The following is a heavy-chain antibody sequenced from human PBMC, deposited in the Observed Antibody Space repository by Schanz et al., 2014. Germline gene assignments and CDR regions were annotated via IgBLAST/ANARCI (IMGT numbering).Heavy chain of an antibody. V-gene: IGHV1-18*01. CDR3: ARVHIATYHYNSPGAFDI. J-gene: IGHJ3*02. CDR2: INAHTGNT. CDR1: GYISGSHG. Sequence: QVQLVQSGSEVRKPGASVKVSCKASGYISGSHGMTWVRQAPGQGPELMGWINAHTGNTQYAQKFQGRVNMTRDTVTTTVHLELTRLRTDDTAIYYCARVHIATYHYNSPGAFDIWGQGTRVTVSS. D-gene: IGHD3-10*01.